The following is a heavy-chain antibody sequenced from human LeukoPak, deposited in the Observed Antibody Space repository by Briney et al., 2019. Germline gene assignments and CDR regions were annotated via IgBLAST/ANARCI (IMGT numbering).Heavy chain of an antibody. Sequence: GGSLRLSCAASGFTFNTHVMGWVRQSPGKGLEWVSGISDSGDTTYYADSVKGRFAISRDNSKNTVYLQMNSLRAEDTAIYYCAKDGDSTGYYSSYYNHMDVWGKGTSVTISS. V-gene: IGHV3-23*01. J-gene: IGHJ6*03. CDR2: ISDSGDTT. D-gene: IGHD3-22*01. CDR3: AKDGDSTGYYSSYYNHMDV. CDR1: GFTFNTHV.